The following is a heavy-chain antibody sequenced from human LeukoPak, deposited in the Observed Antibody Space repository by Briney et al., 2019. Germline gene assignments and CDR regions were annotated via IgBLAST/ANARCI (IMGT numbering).Heavy chain of an antibody. D-gene: IGHD6-19*01. CDR3: AGSGAVAGTLAGNHDY. CDR1: GFTFSSYS. V-gene: IGHV3-21*01. CDR2: ISSSSSYI. Sequence: GGSLRLSCAASGFTFSSYSMNWVRQAPGKGLEWVSSISSSSSYIYYADSVKGRFTISRDNAKNSLYLQMNSLRAEDTAVYYCAGSGAVAGTLAGNHDYWGQGTLVTVSS. J-gene: IGHJ4*02.